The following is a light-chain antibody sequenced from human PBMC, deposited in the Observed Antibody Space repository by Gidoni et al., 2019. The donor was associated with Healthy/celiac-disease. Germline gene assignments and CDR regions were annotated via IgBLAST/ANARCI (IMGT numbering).Light chain of an antibody. Sequence: QSVLTQPPSASGTPGQRVTISCSGSSSNIGSNTVKWYQQLPGTAPNLLNNSNNQRPSGVPDRFSGSKSGTSASLAISVLQSEDEADYYCAAWDDSLNGPSYVFGTGTKVTVL. J-gene: IGLJ1*01. CDR1: SSNIGSNT. CDR2: SNN. V-gene: IGLV1-44*01. CDR3: AAWDDSLNGPSYV.